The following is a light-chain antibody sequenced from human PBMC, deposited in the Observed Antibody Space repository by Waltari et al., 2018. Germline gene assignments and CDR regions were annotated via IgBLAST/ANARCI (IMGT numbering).Light chain of an antibody. CDR3: SLYTSSSTWV. Sequence: QSALTQPPSVSGSPGQSVTISCTVTSSDFGSYNRVSWYQQPPGTAPKLMFYDVSDRPSGVPDRFSGSKSGNTASLTISGLQTEDEADYYCSLYTSSSTWVFGGGTKLTVL. CDR2: DVS. V-gene: IGLV2-18*01. J-gene: IGLJ3*02. CDR1: SSDFGSYNR.